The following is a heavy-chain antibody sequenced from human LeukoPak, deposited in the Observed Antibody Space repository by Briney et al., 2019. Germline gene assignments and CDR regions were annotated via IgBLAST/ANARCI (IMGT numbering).Heavy chain of an antibody. CDR1: GFTFSSYG. J-gene: IGHJ4*02. CDR3: AKGWRLLDY. Sequence: GGSLRLSCAASGFTFSSYGMHWVRQAPGKGLEWVAIISYDGSNKYYADSVKGRFTISRDNSKNTLYLQMDSLRAEDTAVYYSAKGWRLLDYWGQGTLVTVSS. CDR2: ISYDGSNK. V-gene: IGHV3-30*18. D-gene: IGHD6-25*01.